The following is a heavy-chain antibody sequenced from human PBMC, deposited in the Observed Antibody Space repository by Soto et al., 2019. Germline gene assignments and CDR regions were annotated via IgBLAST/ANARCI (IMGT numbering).Heavy chain of an antibody. Sequence: PGGSLRLSCTASGFTFDDYAMYWVRQIPGKGLEWVSAISWNSAARLYAVSVRGRFTISRDNAQNSLYLQMDSLRVEDTALYYCAKMRGRTDYHLYDFHSWGHGTLVTVS. CDR2: ISWNSAAR. CDR3: AKMRGRTDYHLYDFHS. D-gene: IGHD2-2*02. V-gene: IGHV3-9*01. J-gene: IGHJ4*01. CDR1: GFTFDDYA.